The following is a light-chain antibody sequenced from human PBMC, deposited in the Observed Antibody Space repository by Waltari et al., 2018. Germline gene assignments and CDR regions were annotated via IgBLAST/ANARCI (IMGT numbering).Light chain of an antibody. CDR2: LTN. Sequence: QSVLTQSPSASGTPGQRVTISCSGSSSNIGRRYVYWYQQVPGTAPKLLIYLTNQRPSGVPYRFSGSKSGTSASLAISGLRSDDEADYYCTAWDDSLNAWVFGGGTQLTV. CDR1: SSNIGRRY. J-gene: IGLJ3*02. V-gene: IGLV1-47*01. CDR3: TAWDDSLNAWV.